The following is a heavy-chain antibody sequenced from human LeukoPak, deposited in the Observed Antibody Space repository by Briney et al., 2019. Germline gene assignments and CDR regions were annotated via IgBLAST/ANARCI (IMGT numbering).Heavy chain of an antibody. CDR1: GFIFSSYA. D-gene: IGHD1-26*01. Sequence: QPGGSLRLSCAASGFIFSSYAMSWVRQAPGKGLEWVSAISGSGGSTYYADSVKGRFPISRDNSKNMVYLQMNSLRAEDTAIYYCAREPPNESYYRAYFDFWGQGTLVRVSS. CDR2: ISGSGGST. CDR3: AREPPNESYYRAYFDF. J-gene: IGHJ4*02. V-gene: IGHV3-23*01.